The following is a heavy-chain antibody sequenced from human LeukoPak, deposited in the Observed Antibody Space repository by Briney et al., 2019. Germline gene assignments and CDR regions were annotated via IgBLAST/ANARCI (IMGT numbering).Heavy chain of an antibody. CDR1: GFTFSSYA. Sequence: PGGSLRLSCAASGFTFSSYAMSWVRQAPGQGLEWVSAISGSGGSTYYADSVKGRFTISRDNSKNTLYLQMNSLRAEDAAVYYCATLHRGAMNYWGQGTLVTVSS. V-gene: IGHV3-23*01. CDR2: ISGSGGST. CDR3: ATLHRGAMNY. D-gene: IGHD3-10*01. J-gene: IGHJ4*02.